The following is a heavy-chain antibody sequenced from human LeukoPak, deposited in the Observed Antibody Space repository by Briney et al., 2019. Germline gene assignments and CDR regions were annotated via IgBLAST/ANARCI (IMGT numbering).Heavy chain of an antibody. CDR2: IIPILGIA. J-gene: IGHJ4*02. V-gene: IGHV1-69*04. Sequence: SVKVSCKASGYTFTSYAMHWVRQAPGQRLEWMGRIIPILGIANYAQKFQGRVTITADKSTSTAYMELSSLRSEDTAVYYCASLPRAYSSSSDVDWGQGTLVTVSS. D-gene: IGHD6-13*01. CDR3: ASLPRAYSSSSDVD. CDR1: GYTFTSYA.